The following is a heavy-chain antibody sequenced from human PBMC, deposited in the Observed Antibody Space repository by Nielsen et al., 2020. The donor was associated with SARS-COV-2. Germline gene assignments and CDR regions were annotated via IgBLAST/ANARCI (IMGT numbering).Heavy chain of an antibody. CDR2: INTDGRST. CDR3: ARGPPGTVTTHFDY. D-gene: IGHD4-17*01. CDR1: GFTLGTYW. J-gene: IGHJ4*02. V-gene: IGHV3-74*01. Sequence: GGSLRLSCAASGFTLGTYWMHWVRQAPGKGLVWISYINTDGRSTTYADSVKGRFTISRDNAKNTLYLQMNSLRAEDTAVYYCARGPPGTVTTHFDYWGQGTLVTVSS.